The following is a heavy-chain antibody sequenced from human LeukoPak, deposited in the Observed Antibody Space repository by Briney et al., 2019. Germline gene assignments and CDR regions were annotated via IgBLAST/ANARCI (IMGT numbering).Heavy chain of an antibody. CDR1: GGSISSSSYS. D-gene: IGHD5-18*01. V-gene: IGHV4-39*01. CDR2: IYYSGST. Sequence: SETLSLTCTVSGGSISSSSYSWGWIRQPPGKGLEWIGSIYYSGSTYYNPSLKSQVTISVDTSKNQFSLKLSSVTAADTAVYYCARHCSSYGYYYWGQGTLVTVSS. J-gene: IGHJ4*02. CDR3: ARHCSSYGYYY.